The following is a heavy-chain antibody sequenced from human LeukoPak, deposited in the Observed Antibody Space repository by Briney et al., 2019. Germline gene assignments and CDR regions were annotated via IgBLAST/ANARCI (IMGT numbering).Heavy chain of an antibody. D-gene: IGHD3-10*01. CDR2: MNPNSGNT. CDR1: GYTFTSYA. J-gene: IGHJ6*03. Sequence: EASVKVSCKASGYTFTSYAMNWVRQATGQGLEWMGWMNPNSGNTGYAQKFQGRVTMTRNTSISTAYMELSSLRSEDTAVYYCARADSLLLWFGEGRYYYYMDVWGKGTTVTISS. V-gene: IGHV1-8*02. CDR3: ARADSLLLWFGEGRYYYYMDV.